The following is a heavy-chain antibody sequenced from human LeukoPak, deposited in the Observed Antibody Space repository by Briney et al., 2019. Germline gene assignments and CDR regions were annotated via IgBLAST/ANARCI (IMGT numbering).Heavy chain of an antibody. CDR3: ARQGWELLDY. CDR2: IYYSGST. CDR1: GGSISSSSYY. D-gene: IGHD1-26*01. J-gene: IGHJ4*02. V-gene: IGHV4-39*01. Sequence: SETLSLTCTVSGGSISSSSYYWGWLRQPPGTGLEWIGSIYYSGSTYYNPSLKSRVTISVDTSKNQFSLKLSSVTAADTAVYYCARQGWELLDYWGQGTLVTVSS.